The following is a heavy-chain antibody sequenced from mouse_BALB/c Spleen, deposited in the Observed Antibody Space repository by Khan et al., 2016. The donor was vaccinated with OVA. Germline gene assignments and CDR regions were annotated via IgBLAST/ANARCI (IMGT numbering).Heavy chain of an antibody. Sequence: EVKLEESGPGLVKPSQSLSLTCTVTGYSITSDYAWNWIRQFPGNKLEWMGYISSSGSTNYNQTLKSRISITRDTSKNPLFLQLNSVTTEDTATYDCSRDGSRYNYAMDYWGQGTSVTVSS. CDR3: SRDGSRYNYAMDY. CDR1: GYSITSDYA. D-gene: IGHD2-3*01. J-gene: IGHJ4*01. CDR2: ISSSGST. V-gene: IGHV3-2*02.